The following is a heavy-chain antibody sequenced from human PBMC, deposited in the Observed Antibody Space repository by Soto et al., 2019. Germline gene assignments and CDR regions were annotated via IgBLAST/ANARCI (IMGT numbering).Heavy chain of an antibody. CDR2: ISNTGNYK. CDR1: GFRLSSFG. D-gene: IGHD3-22*01. J-gene: IGHJ4*02. V-gene: IGHV3-21*06. CDR3: ARDPEEEDSGYYRPSHFDY. Sequence: GILRISCKASGFRLSSFGMNWVRQAPGKGLEWVSSISNTGNYKYYGDSVKGRFTISRDNVENSLFLQMSSLGADDTAVYYCARDPEEEDSGYYRPSHFDYWGQGTPVTVSS.